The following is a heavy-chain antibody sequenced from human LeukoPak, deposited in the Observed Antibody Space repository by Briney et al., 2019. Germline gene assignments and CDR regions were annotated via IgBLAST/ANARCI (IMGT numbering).Heavy chain of an antibody. V-gene: IGHV1-18*01. CDR2: VSAYNGDT. CDR3: ARDVDEGGYSYGY. CDR1: GYTFTNYG. Sequence: ASVKVSCKASGYTFTNYGITWVRQAPGQGLEWMGWVSAYNGDTKYAQKLQGRVTMTTDTSTSTAYMDLRSLRSDDTAVYYCARDVDEGGYSYGYWGQGTLVTVSS. J-gene: IGHJ4*02. D-gene: IGHD5-18*01.